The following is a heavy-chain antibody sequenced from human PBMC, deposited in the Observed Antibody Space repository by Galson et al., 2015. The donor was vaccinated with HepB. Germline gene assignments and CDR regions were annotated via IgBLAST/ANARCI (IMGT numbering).Heavy chain of an antibody. CDR3: AREAIGGYDSSGYYYRPLDY. V-gene: IGHV3-23*01. D-gene: IGHD3-22*01. J-gene: IGHJ4*02. CDR1: GFTFSSYA. CDR2: ISGSGGSI. Sequence: SLRLSCAASGFTFSSYAMSWVRQAPGKGLEWVSAISGSGGSIYYADSVKGRFTISRDNAKNSLYLQMNSLRAEDTAVYYCAREAIGGYDSSGYYYRPLDYWGQGTLVTVSS.